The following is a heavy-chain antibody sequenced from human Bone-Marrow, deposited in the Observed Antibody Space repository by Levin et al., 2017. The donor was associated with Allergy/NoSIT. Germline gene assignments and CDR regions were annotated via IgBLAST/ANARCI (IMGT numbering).Heavy chain of an antibody. J-gene: IGHJ4*02. D-gene: IGHD2-15*01. V-gene: IGHV3-66*01. CDR1: GFTVSNNY. Sequence: ASVKVSCAVSGFTVSNNYMSWVRQAPGKGLEWVSILYSGGSIFYADSVKGRFAISRDTSKNTLFLQMNSLRAEDTAVYYCARESLACSGGSCYFDYWGQGTLVTVSS. CDR2: LYSGGSI. CDR3: ARESLACSGGSCYFDY.